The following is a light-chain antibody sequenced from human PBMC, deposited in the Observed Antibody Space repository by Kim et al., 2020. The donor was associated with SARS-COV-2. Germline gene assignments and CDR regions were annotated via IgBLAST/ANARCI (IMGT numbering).Light chain of an antibody. CDR3: ASWDDSLNGWV. CDR1: RSNIGSNA. V-gene: IGLV1-44*01. CDR2: STN. J-gene: IGLJ3*02. Sequence: PGQRVTISCSGGRSNIGSNAVHWYQQFPGTAPKLLTSSTNQGPFPDRFSGSKSGTSASLAISGLQSEDEADYYCASWDDSLNGWVFGGGAKLTVL.